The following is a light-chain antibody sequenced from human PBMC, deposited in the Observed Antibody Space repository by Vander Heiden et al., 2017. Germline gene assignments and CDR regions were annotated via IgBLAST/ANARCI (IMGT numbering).Light chain of an antibody. J-gene: IGKJ2*01. V-gene: IGKV1-5*01. CDR1: QSIRSW. CDR2: DAS. Sequence: DIQMTQSPSPLSASVGDRVTITCRASQSIRSWLAWYQQKPGKAPKLLIYDASSLESGVPSRFSGSGSGTEFTLTISSLQPDDFATYYCQQYNSYPYTFGQGTKLEIK. CDR3: QQYNSYPYT.